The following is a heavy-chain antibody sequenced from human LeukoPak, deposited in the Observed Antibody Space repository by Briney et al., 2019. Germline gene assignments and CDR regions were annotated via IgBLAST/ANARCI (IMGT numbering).Heavy chain of an antibody. D-gene: IGHD3-10*01. CDR3: AKGKTHYYGPGDY. V-gene: IGHV3-23*01. CDR2: ISGSGGSP. Sequence: GGSLRLSCEASGFTFSDYVMSWVRQAPGKGLEWVSGISGSGGSPFYADSVKGRFIISRDNSKSTVYLQMNSLGVDDTALYYCAKGKTHYYGPGDYWGQGTLVTVS. CDR1: GFTFSDYV. J-gene: IGHJ4*02.